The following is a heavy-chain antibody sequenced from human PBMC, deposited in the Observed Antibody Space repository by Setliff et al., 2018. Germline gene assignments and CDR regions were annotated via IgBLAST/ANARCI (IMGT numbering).Heavy chain of an antibody. CDR3: ARQPSSGAYYNPRPYYFDY. V-gene: IGHV4-59*08. J-gene: IGHJ4*02. CDR2: VHFGGDT. CDR1: GGGSINNYY. D-gene: IGHD3-10*01. Sequence: PSETLSLTCTVSGGGSINNYYWSWVRQSPGKGLEWIGFVHFGGDTNYNPSLKSRVTMSADTSNNQFSLNLRSVTAADTAVYFCARQPSSGAYYNPRPYYFDYWGQGTLVPSPQ.